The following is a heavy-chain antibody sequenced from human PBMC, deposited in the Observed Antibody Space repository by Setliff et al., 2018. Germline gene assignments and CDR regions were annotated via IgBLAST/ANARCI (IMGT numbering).Heavy chain of an antibody. Sequence: LRLSCAASGFTLRNSGMHWVRQAPGRGLEWVTFISYDGFKIYYAESVKGRFTISRDISTNTLFLEIDSLRSEDTGLYYCAREGSIGWSQYFHHWGQGTPVTVSS. CDR2: ISYDGFKI. CDR1: GFTLRNSG. CDR3: AREGSIGWSQYFHH. V-gene: IGHV3-30*03. D-gene: IGHD6-19*01. J-gene: IGHJ1*01.